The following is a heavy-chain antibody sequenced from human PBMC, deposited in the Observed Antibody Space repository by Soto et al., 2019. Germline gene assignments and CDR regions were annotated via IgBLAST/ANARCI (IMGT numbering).Heavy chain of an antibody. CDR3: ASSMVRGAPLLYYYYGMDV. Sequence: SETLSLTCSVSGDFISNTTYYWAWVRQAPGKGLEWVGSIYFSGSGTSHYNPSLKSRVTISVDTSKNQFSLKLSSVTAADAAVYYCASSMVRGAPLLYYYYGMDVWGQGTTVTVSS. D-gene: IGHD3-10*01. CDR1: GDFISNTTYY. CDR2: IYFSGSGTS. J-gene: IGHJ6*02. V-gene: IGHV4-39*01.